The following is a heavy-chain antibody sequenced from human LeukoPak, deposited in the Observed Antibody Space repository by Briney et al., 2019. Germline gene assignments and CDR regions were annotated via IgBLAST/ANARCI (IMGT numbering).Heavy chain of an antibody. CDR1: GLTFSNYA. CDR2: VSHDGRHQ. J-gene: IGHJ4*02. D-gene: IGHD5-24*01. V-gene: IGHV3-30*04. Sequence: GGSLRLSCAASGLTFSNYAMHWVRQAPGKGLEWVAIVSHDGRHQYYAESVKGRFTISRDSSKNTVSLQMNSLRAGDSALYYCGRDPSARVTIDFWGQGTLVTVSS. CDR3: GRDPSARVTIDF.